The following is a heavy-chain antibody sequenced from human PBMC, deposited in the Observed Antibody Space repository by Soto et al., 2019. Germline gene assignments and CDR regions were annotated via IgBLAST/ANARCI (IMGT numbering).Heavy chain of an antibody. V-gene: IGHV5-51*01. CDR1: GYSFTSYW. CDR3: ARRGTYSSGWDY. J-gene: IGHJ4*02. Sequence: GESLKISCKGSGYSFTSYWISWVRQMPGKGLEWMGIIHGGDSNTRYSPSFQGQVTISTDKSISTAYLQWSSLKASDTAMYYCARRGTYSSGWDYWGQGTLVTVSS. CDR2: IHGGDSNT. D-gene: IGHD6-19*01.